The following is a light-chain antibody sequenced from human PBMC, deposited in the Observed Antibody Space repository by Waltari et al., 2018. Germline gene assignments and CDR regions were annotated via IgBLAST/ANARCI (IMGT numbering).Light chain of an antibody. CDR3: QEYGSSRT. V-gene: IGKV3-20*01. CDR1: QSVSSSY. Sequence: EIVLTQSPGTLSLSPGERATLSCRASQSVSSSYLAWYQQKPGQAPRLLIYDTSSRATGIPDRCSGSRSGTDFTLTISRLEPEDFALYYCQEYGSSRTFGLGTKVEIK. J-gene: IGKJ1*01. CDR2: DTS.